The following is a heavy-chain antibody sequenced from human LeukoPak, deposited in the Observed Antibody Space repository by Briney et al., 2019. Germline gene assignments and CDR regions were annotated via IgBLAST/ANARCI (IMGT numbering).Heavy chain of an antibody. CDR1: GFTFTDYY. CDR3: VKITSVTGGDC. CDR2: ISGSSTYT. V-gene: IGHV3-11*06. J-gene: IGHJ4*02. D-gene: IGHD1-1*01. Sequence: GGSLRLSCAASGFTFTDYYMSWIRQAPGKGLEWVSYISGSSTYTDYSDSVKGRFTISRDNSKNTLYLQMSSLRAEDTAVYYCVKITSVTGGDCWGQGTRLTVSS.